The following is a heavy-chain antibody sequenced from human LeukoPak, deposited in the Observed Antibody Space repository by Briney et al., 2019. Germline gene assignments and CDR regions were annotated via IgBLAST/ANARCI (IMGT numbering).Heavy chain of an antibody. CDR1: GGSISSSSYY. V-gene: IGHV4-39*01. CDR2: IYYSGST. D-gene: IGHD6-6*01. J-gene: IGHJ4*02. Sequence: PSETLSLTCTVSGGSISSSSYYWGWIRQPPGKGLEWIGSIYYSGSTYYNPSLKSRVTIPVDTSKNQFSLKLSSVTAADTAVYYCARHAADSSSPDEFDYWGQGTLVTVSS. CDR3: ARHAADSSSPDEFDY.